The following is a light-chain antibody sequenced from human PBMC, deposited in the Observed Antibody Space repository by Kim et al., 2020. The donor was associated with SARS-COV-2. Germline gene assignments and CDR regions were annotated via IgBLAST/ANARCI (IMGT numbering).Light chain of an antibody. CDR2: EDN. CDR1: SGSIASNY. Sequence: KTVTISCPRSSGSIASNYVQWYQQRPGSAPTTVIYEDNQRPSGVPDRFSGSIDSSSNSASLTISGLKTEDEADYYCQSYGSSNHWVFGGGTQLTVL. CDR3: QSYGSSNHWV. V-gene: IGLV6-57*03. J-gene: IGLJ3*02.